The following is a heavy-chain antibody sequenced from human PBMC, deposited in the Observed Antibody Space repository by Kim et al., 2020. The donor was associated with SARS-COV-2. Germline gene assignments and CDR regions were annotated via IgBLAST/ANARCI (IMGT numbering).Heavy chain of an antibody. Sequence: RTYYADSGKGRFTIARDNSKNTVYLQMNSLRGEDTAIYYCAKGVRSGYAPHWGQGTLVVVSS. J-gene: IGHJ4*02. D-gene: IGHD5-18*01. V-gene: IGHV3-23*05. CDR2: RT. CDR3: AKGVRSGYAPH.